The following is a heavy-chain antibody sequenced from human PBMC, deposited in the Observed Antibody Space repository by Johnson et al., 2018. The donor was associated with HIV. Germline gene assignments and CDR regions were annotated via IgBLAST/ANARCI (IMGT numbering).Heavy chain of an antibody. CDR3: ARPADYGDYSRDAFDI. Sequence: VQLVESGGGLVQPGGSLRLSCAASGFSFSSFSMHWVRQAPGKGLEYVSTTSSNGDRTYYANSVKGRFIISRDNSKNTLYLQMNSLRAEDTAVYYCARPADYGDYSRDAFDIWGQGTMVTVSS. V-gene: IGHV3-64*01. CDR1: GFSFSSFS. J-gene: IGHJ3*02. D-gene: IGHD4-17*01. CDR2: TSSNGDRT.